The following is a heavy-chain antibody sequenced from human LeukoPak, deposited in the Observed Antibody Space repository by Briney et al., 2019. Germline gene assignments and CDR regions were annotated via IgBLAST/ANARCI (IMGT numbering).Heavy chain of an antibody. J-gene: IGHJ6*03. Sequence: SVKVSCKAYGGTFSSYAISWVRQAPGQGLEWMGGIIPTFGTANYAQKFQGRVTITADESTSTAYMELSSLRSEDTAVYYCASSVGGYDPYYYYYMDVWGKGTTVTVSS. CDR1: GGTFSSYA. D-gene: IGHD5-12*01. V-gene: IGHV1-69*13. CDR2: IIPTFGTA. CDR3: ASSVGGYDPYYYYYMDV.